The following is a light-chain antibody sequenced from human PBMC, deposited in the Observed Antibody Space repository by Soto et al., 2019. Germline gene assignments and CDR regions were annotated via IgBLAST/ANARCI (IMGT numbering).Light chain of an antibody. CDR3: QQYNPWPLS. CDR1: QSVFHSANNMNY. Sequence: DTVMTQSPDSLAVSLGERATINCKSSQSVFHSANNMNYLAWYQQKPGQSPKLLISWASIRDSGVPDRFSGSGSGTAFTLTITTLQSEDFAVYYCQQYNPWPLSFGVGTKVEIK. J-gene: IGKJ4*01. CDR2: WAS. V-gene: IGKV4-1*01.